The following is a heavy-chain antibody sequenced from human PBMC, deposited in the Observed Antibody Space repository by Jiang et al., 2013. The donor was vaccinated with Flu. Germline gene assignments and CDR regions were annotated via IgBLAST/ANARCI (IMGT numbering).Heavy chain of an antibody. CDR2: VHHIASP. J-gene: IGHJ4*01. D-gene: IGHD1-26*01. CDR1: GDSISSDVW. CDR3: ARDLGSHPGH. V-gene: IGHV4-4*01. Sequence: SLICAVSGDSISSDVWWSWVRQPPGKGLEWIGEVHHIASPNFSPALKSRVTMALDKTKNQFSLGLTSVTAADTAVYFCARDLGSHPGHWGRGILVTVSS.